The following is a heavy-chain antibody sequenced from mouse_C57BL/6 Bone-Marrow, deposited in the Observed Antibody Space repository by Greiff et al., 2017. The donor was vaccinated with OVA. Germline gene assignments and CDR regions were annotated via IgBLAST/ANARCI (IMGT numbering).Heavy chain of an antibody. CDR3: AREDIYSNYEGHYFDY. CDR2: IYPADSDT. CDR1: GYTFTSYW. V-gene: IGHV1-61*01. J-gene: IGHJ2*01. Sequence: QVQLQQPGAELVRPGSSVKLSCKASGYTFTSYWMDWVKQRPGQGLEWIGNIYPADSDTHYNQKIKGKATLTVDKSSITAYMQLSSLTSEDSAVYYSAREDIYSNYEGHYFDYGGRGTTLTVTS. D-gene: IGHD2-5*01.